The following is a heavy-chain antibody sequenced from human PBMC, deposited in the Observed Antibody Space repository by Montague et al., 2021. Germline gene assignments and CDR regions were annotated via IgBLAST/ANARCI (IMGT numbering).Heavy chain of an antibody. CDR1: AGSFSGHY. J-gene: IGHJ6*02. CDR2: INHMGNN. Sequence: SETLSLTCAVYAGSFSGHYWSWIRPPPGKWLEWIGEINHMGNNNYNPSPKSRVTMSVDTSKNQFSLNLSSVTAADTAVYYCARYLHTSKYRGSHYISRQYGMDVWGQGSTVPVSS. V-gene: IGHV4-34*01. CDR3: ARYLHTSKYRGSHYISRQYGMDV. D-gene: IGHD1-26*01.